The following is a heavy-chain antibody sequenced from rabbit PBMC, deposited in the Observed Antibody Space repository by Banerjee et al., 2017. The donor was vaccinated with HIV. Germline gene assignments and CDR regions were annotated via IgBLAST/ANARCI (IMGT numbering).Heavy chain of an antibody. CDR3: ARGRYSGGSYPLDI. CDR1: GFDFSSYG. Sequence: QEQLVESGGGMVQPGGSLKLSCKASGFDFSSYGVRWVRQAPGKGPEWIGYINTGSAGAYYASWAKGRFTFSKTSSTTVILEMTSLTVADTATHFCARGRYSGGSYPLDIWGPGTLVTDS. D-gene: IGHD8-1*01. V-gene: IGHV1S47*01. CDR2: INTGSAGA. J-gene: IGHJ4*02.